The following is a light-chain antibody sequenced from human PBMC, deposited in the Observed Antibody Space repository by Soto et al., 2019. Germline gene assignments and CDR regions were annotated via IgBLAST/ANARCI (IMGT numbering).Light chain of an antibody. J-gene: IGKJ5*01. CDR3: QQYNNWAPAKT. Sequence: EVVLTQSPARLSLSPGERATLSCRASQGVRTNLAWYQQRPGQAPRLLIYGASTRATGIPARFSGSGSGTEFTLTIDSLQSEDFAVYCCQQYNNWAPAKTFGQGTRLEIK. CDR2: GAS. V-gene: IGKV3-15*01. CDR1: QGVRTN.